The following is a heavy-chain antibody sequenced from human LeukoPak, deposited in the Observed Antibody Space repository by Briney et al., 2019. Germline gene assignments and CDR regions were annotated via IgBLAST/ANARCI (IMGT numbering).Heavy chain of an antibody. CDR3: ARRHSSGSN. J-gene: IGHJ4*02. Sequence: GGALRLSCAASGFTVTTNYMSWVRQAPGKGRDWVSVIYSLGMTYYADSVKGRFTISSDSSKNTLYIQMNSLRVEDTAVYYCARRHSSGSNWGQGNLVTVSS. CDR2: IYSLGMT. D-gene: IGHD6-19*01. V-gene: IGHV3-66*02. CDR1: GFTVTTNY.